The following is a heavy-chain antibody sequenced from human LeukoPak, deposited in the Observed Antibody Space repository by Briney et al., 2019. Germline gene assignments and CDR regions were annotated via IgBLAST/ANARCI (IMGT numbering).Heavy chain of an antibody. CDR2: INPSGGST. V-gene: IGHV1-46*01. J-gene: IGHJ6*02. D-gene: IGHD1-26*01. CDR1: GGTFSSYA. CDR3: ARDERVGDYGMDV. Sequence: GASVKVSCKASGGTFSSYAISWVRQAPGQGLEWMGIINPSGGSTSYAQKFQGRVTMTRDTSTSTVYMELSSLRSEDTAVYYCARDERVGDYGMDVWGQGTTVTVSS.